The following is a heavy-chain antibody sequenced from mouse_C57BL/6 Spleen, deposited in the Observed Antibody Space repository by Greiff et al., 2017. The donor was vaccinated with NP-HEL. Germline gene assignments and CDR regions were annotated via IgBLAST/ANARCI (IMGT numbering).Heavy chain of an antibody. CDR1: GFTFNTYA. CDR3: VRGENWDDYFDY. J-gene: IGHJ2*01. CDR2: IRSKSSNYAT. Sequence: EVNVVESGGGLVQPKGSLKLSCAASGFTFNTYAMHWVRQAPGKGLEWVARIRSKSSNYATYYADSVKDRFTISRDDSQSMLYLQMNNLKTEDTAMYYCVRGENWDDYFDYWGQGTTLTVSS. V-gene: IGHV10-3*01. D-gene: IGHD4-1*01.